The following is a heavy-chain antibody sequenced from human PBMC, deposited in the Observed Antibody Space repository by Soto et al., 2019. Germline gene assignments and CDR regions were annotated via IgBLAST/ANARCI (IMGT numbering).Heavy chain of an antibody. CDR1: GGSISTYY. Sequence: SETLSLTCTVSGGSISTYYWSWIRQPPGKGLEWIGYIYYSGSTSYNPSLKSRVTISVDTSKNQFSLKLRPVTAADTAVYYCASDRSSGWDQGYGMDVWGQGTTVTV. CDR2: IYYSGST. CDR3: ASDRSSGWDQGYGMDV. J-gene: IGHJ6*02. V-gene: IGHV4-59*01. D-gene: IGHD6-19*01.